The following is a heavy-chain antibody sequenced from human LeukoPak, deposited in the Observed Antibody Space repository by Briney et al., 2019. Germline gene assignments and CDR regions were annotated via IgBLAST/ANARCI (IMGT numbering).Heavy chain of an antibody. CDR3: ARDQGGAYPDY. V-gene: IGHV4-61*02. J-gene: IGHJ4*02. CDR1: GGSISSGSYY. Sequence: PSQTLSLTCTVSGGSISSGSYYWSWIRQPAGKGLEWIGRIYTSGSTNYNPSLKSRVTMSVDTSKNQFSLKLSSVTAADTAVYYCARDQGGAYPDYWGQGTLVTVSS. D-gene: IGHD3-16*01. CDR2: IYTSGST.